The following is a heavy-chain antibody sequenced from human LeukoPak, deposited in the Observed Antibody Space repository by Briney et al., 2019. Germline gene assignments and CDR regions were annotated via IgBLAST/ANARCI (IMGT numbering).Heavy chain of an antibody. J-gene: IGHJ5*02. CDR2: IYYSGSA. V-gene: IGHV4-39*07. CDR1: GGSISNSSYY. D-gene: IGHD3-16*01. Sequence: KPSETLSLTCIVSGGSISNSSYYWGWTRQPPGKGLEWIGSIYYSGSAYYNPSLKRRVTISADTSKNQFSLKLTSVTAADTAVYYCARDRELGSWGQGILVTVSS. CDR3: ARDRELGS.